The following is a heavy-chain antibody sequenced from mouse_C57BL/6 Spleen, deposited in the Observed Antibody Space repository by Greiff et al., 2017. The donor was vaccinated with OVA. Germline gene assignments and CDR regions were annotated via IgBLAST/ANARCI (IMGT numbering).Heavy chain of an antibody. J-gene: IGHJ4*01. CDR3: ARPAYYNAMDY. CDR2: ISSGGSYT. D-gene: IGHD2-12*01. Sequence: EVNLVESGGDLVKPGGSLKLSCAASGFTFSSYGMSWVRQTPDKRLEWVATISSGGSYTYYPDSVKGRFTISRDNAKNTLYLQMSSLKSEDTAMYYCARPAYYNAMDYWGQGTSVTVSS. CDR1: GFTFSSYG. V-gene: IGHV5-6*01.